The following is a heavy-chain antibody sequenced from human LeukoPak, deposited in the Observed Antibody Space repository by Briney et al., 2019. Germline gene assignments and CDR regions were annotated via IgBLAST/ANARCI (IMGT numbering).Heavy chain of an antibody. CDR1: GGSISSGSYY. CDR2: IYTSGST. Sequence: PSETLSLTCTVSGGSISSGSYYWSWLRQPAGTGLEWIGRIYTSGSTNYNPSLKSRVTISVDTSKNQFSLNLSSVTAADTAVYYCARASSIAVYWYFDLWGRGTLVTVSS. D-gene: IGHD6-19*01. J-gene: IGHJ2*01. V-gene: IGHV4-61*02. CDR3: ARASSIAVYWYFDL.